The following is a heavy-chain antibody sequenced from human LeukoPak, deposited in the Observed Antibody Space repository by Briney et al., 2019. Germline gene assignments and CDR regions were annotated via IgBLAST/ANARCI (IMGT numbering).Heavy chain of an antibody. D-gene: IGHD5-24*01. Sequence: PGGSLRLSCAASGFPFRNYGMHWVRQAPGKGLEWVAFIWYDGTNKYYADSVKGRFSISRDNSKNTLDLHLNRLRVEDTAVYYCARDRGGTSPYFWGQGTLVTVSS. CDR3: ARDRGGTSPYF. J-gene: IGHJ4*02. V-gene: IGHV3-33*01. CDR2: IWYDGTNK. CDR1: GFPFRNYG.